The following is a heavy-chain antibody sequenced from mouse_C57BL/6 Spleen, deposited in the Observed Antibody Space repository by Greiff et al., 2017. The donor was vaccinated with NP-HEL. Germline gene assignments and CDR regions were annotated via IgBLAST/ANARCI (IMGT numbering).Heavy chain of an antibody. J-gene: IGHJ4*01. V-gene: IGHV1-55*01. CDR1: GYTFTSYW. D-gene: IGHD1-1*01. CDR2: IYPGSGST. CDR3: AREWGYGSSYYAMDY. Sequence: QVQLQQPGAELVKPGASVKMSCKASGYTFTSYWITWVKQRPGQGLEWIGDIYPGSGSTNYNEKFKSKATLTVDTSSSTAYMQLSSLTSEDSAVYYCAREWGYGSSYYAMDYWGQGTSVTVSS.